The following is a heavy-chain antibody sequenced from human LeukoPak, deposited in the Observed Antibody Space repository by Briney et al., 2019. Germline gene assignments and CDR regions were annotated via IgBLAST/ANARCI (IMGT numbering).Heavy chain of an antibody. V-gene: IGHV3-48*01. CDR2: ISGRSSTI. Sequence: GGSLRLSCAASAFTFSDYSMNWVRQAPGKGLEWVSYISGRSSTIYYADSVKGRFTISRDNAKNSMYLQMNSLRAEDTAVYYCARDRVKSGSYYFDYWGQGTLVTVSS. CDR1: AFTFSDYS. CDR3: ARDRVKSGSYYFDY. D-gene: IGHD1-26*01. J-gene: IGHJ4*02.